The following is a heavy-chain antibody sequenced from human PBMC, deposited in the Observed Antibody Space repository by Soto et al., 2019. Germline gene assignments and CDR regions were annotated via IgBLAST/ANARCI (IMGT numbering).Heavy chain of an antibody. CDR3: ARWGRDPHWFDP. V-gene: IGHV1-69*01. J-gene: IGHJ5*02. CDR2: IIPIFSTA. CDR1: GGTFSSYA. D-gene: IGHD3-16*01. Sequence: QVQLVQSGAEVKNPGSSVKVSCTGSGGTFSSYAISWVRQAPGQGLEWMGGIIPIFSTANYAQKFQGRVTITADESTSTAYMDLSSLRSEDTAVYYCARWGRDPHWFDPWGQGTLVTVSS.